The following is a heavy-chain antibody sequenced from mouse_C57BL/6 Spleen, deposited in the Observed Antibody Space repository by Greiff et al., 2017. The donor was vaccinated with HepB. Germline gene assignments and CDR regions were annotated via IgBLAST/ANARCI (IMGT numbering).Heavy chain of an antibody. J-gene: IGHJ1*03. CDR3: AREIYYYGSSYGGYFDV. CDR1: GFTFSSYA. CDR2: ISDGGSYT. D-gene: IGHD1-1*01. Sequence: EVKLMESGGGLVKPGGSLKLSCAASGFTFSSYAMSWVRQTPEKRLEWVATISDGGSYTYYPDNVKGRFTISRDNAKNNLYLQMSHLKSEDTAMYYCAREIYYYGSSYGGYFDVWGTGTTVTVSS. V-gene: IGHV5-4*03.